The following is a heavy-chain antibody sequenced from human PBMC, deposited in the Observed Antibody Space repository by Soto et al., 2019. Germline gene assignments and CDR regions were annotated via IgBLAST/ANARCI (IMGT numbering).Heavy chain of an antibody. Sequence: SGGSLRLSCAASGFTFSSYAMHWVRQAPGKGLEWVAVISYDGSNKYYADSVKGRFTISRDNSKNTLYLQMNSLRAEDTAVYYCAREDYYDSSGKPVDYWGQGTLVTVSS. CDR2: ISYDGSNK. D-gene: IGHD3-22*01. CDR3: AREDYYDSSGKPVDY. CDR1: GFTFSSYA. V-gene: IGHV3-30-3*01. J-gene: IGHJ4*02.